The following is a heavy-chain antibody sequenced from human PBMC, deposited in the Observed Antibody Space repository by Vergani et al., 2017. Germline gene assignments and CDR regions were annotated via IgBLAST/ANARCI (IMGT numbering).Heavy chain of an antibody. CDR3: ARDSCSSTSCLYYYYYGMDV. Sequence: EVQLVESGGGLVQPGGSLRLSCAASGFTFSSYSMNWVRQAPGKGLEWVSYISSSSSTIYYADSVKGRFTSSRDNAKNSLYLQMNSLRAEDTAVYYCARDSCSSTSCLYYYYYGMDVWGQGTTVTVSS. D-gene: IGHD2-2*01. V-gene: IGHV3-48*04. CDR2: ISSSSSTI. CDR1: GFTFSSYS. J-gene: IGHJ6*02.